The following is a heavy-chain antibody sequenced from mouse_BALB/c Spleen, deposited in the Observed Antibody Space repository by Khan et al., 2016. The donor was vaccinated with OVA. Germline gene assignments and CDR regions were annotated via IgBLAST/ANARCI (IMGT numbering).Heavy chain of an antibody. CDR1: GFSLPRYN. D-gene: IGHD2-14*01. CDR3: ARSYYRYDGYYAVDY. CDR2: IWGGGST. J-gene: IGHJ4*01. V-gene: IGHV2-6-4*01. Sequence: QVQLKESGPGPVAPSQSLSITCTVSGFSLPRYNIHWVRQPPGKGLEWLGMIWGGGSTDYNSVLKSRLSISKDNSKSQGFLKMNSLRTNYTAMYYCARSYYRYDGYYAVDYWGQGTSVTVSS.